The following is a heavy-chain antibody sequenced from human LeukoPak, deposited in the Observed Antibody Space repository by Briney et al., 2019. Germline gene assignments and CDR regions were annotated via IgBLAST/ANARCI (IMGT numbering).Heavy chain of an antibody. D-gene: IGHD5-12*01. CDR2: ISGSGDST. V-gene: IGHV3-23*01. CDR3: AKGRGRGYSGYEPPFDY. CDR1: GFTFSSYA. Sequence: PGGSSRLSCAASGFTFSSYAMSWVRQAPGKGLEWVSPISGSGDSTYYADSVKGRFTISRDNSKNTLYLQMNSLRAEDTAVYYCAKGRGRGYSGYEPPFDYWGQGSLVTVSS. J-gene: IGHJ4*02.